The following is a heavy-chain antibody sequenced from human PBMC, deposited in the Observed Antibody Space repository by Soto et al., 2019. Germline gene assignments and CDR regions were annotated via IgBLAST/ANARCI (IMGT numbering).Heavy chain of an antibody. Sequence: ASVKVSCKASGYTFTSYAMHWVRQAPGQRLEWMGWINAGNGNTKYSQKFQGRVTVTRDKSANIAYMELSSLRSEDTAVYYCARSQTTVTSYDYWGQGTLVTVSS. J-gene: IGHJ4*02. CDR1: GYTFTSYA. V-gene: IGHV1-3*01. D-gene: IGHD4-17*01. CDR2: INAGNGNT. CDR3: ARSQTTVTSYDY.